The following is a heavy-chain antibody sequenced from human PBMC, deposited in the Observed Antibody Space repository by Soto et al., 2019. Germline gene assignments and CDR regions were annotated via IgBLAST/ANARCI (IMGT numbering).Heavy chain of an antibody. V-gene: IGHV3-30*18. CDR1: GFTFSSYG. D-gene: IGHD5-12*01. CDR3: AKGIVATDSFFDY. CDR2: ISYDGSNK. J-gene: IGHJ4*02. Sequence: GGSLRLSCAASGFTFSSYGMHWVRQAPGKGLEWVAVISYDGSNKYYADSVKGRFTISRDNSKNTLYLQMNSLRAEDTAVYYCAKGIVATDSFFDYWGQGTLVTVPQ.